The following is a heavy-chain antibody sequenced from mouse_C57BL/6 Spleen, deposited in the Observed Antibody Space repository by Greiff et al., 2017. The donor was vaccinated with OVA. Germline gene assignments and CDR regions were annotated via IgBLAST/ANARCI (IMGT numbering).Heavy chain of an antibody. CDR1: GYTFTSYW. D-gene: IGHD1-1*01. CDR2: IDPSDSYT. V-gene: IGHV1-50*01. Sequence: VKLQQPGAELVKPGASVKLSCKASGYTFTSYWMQWVKQRPGQGLEWIGEIDPSDSYTNYNQKFKGKATLTVDTSSSTAYMQLSSLTSEDSAVYYWASTYGSSYRAMDYWGQGTSVTVSS. J-gene: IGHJ4*01. CDR3: ASTYGSSYRAMDY.